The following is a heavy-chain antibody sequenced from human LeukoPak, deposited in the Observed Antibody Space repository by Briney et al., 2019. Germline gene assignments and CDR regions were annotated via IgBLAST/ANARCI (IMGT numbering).Heavy chain of an antibody. Sequence: PGGSLRLSCAAPGFPFSNYAMSWVRQAPGKGREWVSAITGSGGNTYYADSVKGRFTIYRDNSKNTVFLQMNSLRAEDTAVYYCAKWGDYDVLTGYYVSDYWGQGALVTVSS. D-gene: IGHD3-9*01. V-gene: IGHV3-23*01. CDR3: AKWGDYDVLTGYYVSDY. CDR2: ITGSGGNT. CDR1: GFPFSNYA. J-gene: IGHJ4*02.